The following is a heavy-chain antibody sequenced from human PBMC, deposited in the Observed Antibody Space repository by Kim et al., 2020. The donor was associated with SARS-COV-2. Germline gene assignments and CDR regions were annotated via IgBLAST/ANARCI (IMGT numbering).Heavy chain of an antibody. J-gene: IGHJ5*02. CDR2: IRHDGDQI. CDR3: SRELYYYDSGAQGWFDP. D-gene: IGHD3-22*01. Sequence: GGSLRLSCAASGFTFSRYWMTWLHHAPGKGLEWVANIRHDGDQINYMDFVKDRFTISRDNAKNSLYLQMNSLRVDDTAVYYCSRELYYYDSGAQGWFDPWGQGTLVTVSS. V-gene: IGHV3-7*03. CDR1: GFTFSRYW.